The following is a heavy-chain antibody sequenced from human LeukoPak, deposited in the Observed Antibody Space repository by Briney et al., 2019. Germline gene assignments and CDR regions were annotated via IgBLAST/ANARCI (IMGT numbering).Heavy chain of an antibody. CDR3: ARAGATYYFDY. CDR1: GFTFSSYS. D-gene: IGHD1-26*01. V-gene: IGHV3-48*04. CDR2: ISSSSTI. J-gene: IGHJ4*02. Sequence: PGGSLRLSCAASGFTFSSYSMNWVRQAPGKGLEWVSYISSSSTIYYADSVKGRFTISRDNSKNTLYLQMNSLRAEDTAVYYCARAGATYYFDYWGQGTLVTVSS.